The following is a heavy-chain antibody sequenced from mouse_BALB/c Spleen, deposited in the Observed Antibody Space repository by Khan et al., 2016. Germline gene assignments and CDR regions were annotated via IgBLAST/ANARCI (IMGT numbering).Heavy chain of an antibody. CDR2: TNPTNGRT. D-gene: IGHD1-1*01. Sequence: QVQLQQSGAELVKAGASVKMSCKASGYTFTSYWMHRGKQRLGQGLEWFADTNPTNGRTYYNETFKSKATLTVDKSSSPAYMLLSGPTFEDSAVYYWARKKKIVATYFDYWGQGTTLTVSS. V-gene: IGHV1S81*02. CDR3: ARKKKIVATYFDY. J-gene: IGHJ2*01. CDR1: GYTFTSYW.